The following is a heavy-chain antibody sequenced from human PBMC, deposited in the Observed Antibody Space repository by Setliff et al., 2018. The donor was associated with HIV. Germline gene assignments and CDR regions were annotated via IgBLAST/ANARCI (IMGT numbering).Heavy chain of an antibody. V-gene: IGHV7-4-1*02. CDR3: ARVGSYWSTFDY. CDR2: LNTETGNS. J-gene: IGHJ4*02. Sequence: ASVKVSCKASGYTFTSYAMNWVRQAPGQGLQWMGWLNTETGNSMYARGFTGRFVFSLDTSVSTAFLQINSLKAEDTAMYYCARVGSYWSTFDYWGQGALVTVSS. CDR1: GYTFTSYA. D-gene: IGHD1-26*01.